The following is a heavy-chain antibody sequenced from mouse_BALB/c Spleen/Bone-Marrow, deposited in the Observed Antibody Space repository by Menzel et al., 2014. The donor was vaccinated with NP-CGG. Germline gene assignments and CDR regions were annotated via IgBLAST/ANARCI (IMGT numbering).Heavy chain of an antibody. J-gene: IGHJ4*01. Sequence: VQLQQSGAELMKPGASVKTSCKATGYTFSSYWIEWVKQRPGHGLEWIGEILPGSGSPNYNEKLKGKATFTADTSSNTAYMQLSSLTSEDSAVYYCARGLYGNYGEWGQGTSVTVSS. CDR2: ILPGSGSP. CDR1: GYTFSSYW. D-gene: IGHD2-1*01. CDR3: ARGLYGNYGE. V-gene: IGHV1-9*01.